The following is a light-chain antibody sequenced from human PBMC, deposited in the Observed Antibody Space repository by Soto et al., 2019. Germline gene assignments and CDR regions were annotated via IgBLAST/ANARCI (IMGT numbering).Light chain of an antibody. V-gene: IGKV1-39*01. J-gene: IGKJ1*01. CDR3: QQSYNTPPWT. Sequence: DIQMTQSPSSLSASVGDRVTITCRASQSISSYLNWYQQKPGKAPKLLIYAASSLQSGVPSRFSGSRSGTDFTITISSLQPEDFATYYCQQSYNTPPWTFGQGTKVEIK. CDR2: AAS. CDR1: QSISSY.